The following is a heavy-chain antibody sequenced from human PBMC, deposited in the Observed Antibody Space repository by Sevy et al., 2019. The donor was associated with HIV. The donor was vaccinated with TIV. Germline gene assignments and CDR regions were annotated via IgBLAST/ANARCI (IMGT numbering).Heavy chain of an antibody. J-gene: IGHJ4*02. Sequence: GESLKISCKGSGYSFTSYWIGWVRQMPGKGLEWMGIIYPGDSDTRYSPSFQGQVTTSADKSISTAYLQWSSLKASDTAMYYCARHMKAMDSSGYYPLDYWGQGTLVTVSS. CDR3: ARHMKAMDSSGYYPLDY. D-gene: IGHD3-22*01. CDR1: GYSFTSYW. V-gene: IGHV5-51*01. CDR2: IYPGDSDT.